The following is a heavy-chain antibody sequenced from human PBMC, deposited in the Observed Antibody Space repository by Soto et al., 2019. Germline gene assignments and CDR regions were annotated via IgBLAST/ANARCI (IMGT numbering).Heavy chain of an antibody. V-gene: IGHV4-30-2*01. D-gene: IGHD2-2*01. J-gene: IGHJ5*02. CDR3: ARVPDR. CDR1: VGSISSGGYS. Sequence: SETLSLTCAVSVGSISSGGYSWSWIRQPPGKGLEWIGYIYHSGSTYYNPSLKSRVTISVDRSKNQFSLKLSSVTAADTAVYYCARVPDRWGQGTLVTVSS. CDR2: IYHSGST.